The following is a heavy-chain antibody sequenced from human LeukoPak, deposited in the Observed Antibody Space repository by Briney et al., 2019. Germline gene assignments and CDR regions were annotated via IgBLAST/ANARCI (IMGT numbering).Heavy chain of an antibody. J-gene: IGHJ4*02. CDR2: IYYSGST. Sequence: PSETLSLTCTVSGGSISSYYWSWIRQPPGKGLEWIGYIYYSGSTNYNPSLKSRVTISVDTSKNQFSLKLSSVTAADTAVYYCARGPRTNYDSSGYPQYYFDYWRQGTLVTVSS. CDR3: ARGPRTNYDSSGYPQYYFDY. D-gene: IGHD3-22*01. CDR1: GGSISSYY. V-gene: IGHV4-59*01.